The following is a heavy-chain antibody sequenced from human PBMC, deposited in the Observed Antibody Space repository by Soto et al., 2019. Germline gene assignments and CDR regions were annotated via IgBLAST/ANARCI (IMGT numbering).Heavy chain of an antibody. J-gene: IGHJ4*02. D-gene: IGHD3-22*01. CDR1: GGTFSSYA. V-gene: IGHV1-69*13. Sequence: SPVKVSCKTSGGTFSSYAISWVRQAPGQGLEWMGGIVPIVDTATYAQKFQGRVTITADESTSTAYMELSRLRSDDPAVYYCGRIVAIAGYPEYWGQGTLVTVSS. CDR2: IVPIVDTA. CDR3: GRIVAIAGYPEY.